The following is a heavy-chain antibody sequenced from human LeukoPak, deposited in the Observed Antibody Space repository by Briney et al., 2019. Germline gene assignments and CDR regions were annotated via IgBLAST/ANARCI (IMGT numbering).Heavy chain of an antibody. V-gene: IGHV3-7*04. CDR1: GFTISDYF. CDR2: IKPDGSDR. CDR3: ARGRPTTTIFDY. Sequence: RGSLRLSCAASGFTISDYFMSWVRQAPGKGLEFVAYIKPDGSDRHIVDSLRGRFTISRDNTENSLSLQMSSLRAEDTAVYYCARGRPTTTIFDYWGRGTLVTVSS. J-gene: IGHJ4*01. D-gene: IGHD1-1*01.